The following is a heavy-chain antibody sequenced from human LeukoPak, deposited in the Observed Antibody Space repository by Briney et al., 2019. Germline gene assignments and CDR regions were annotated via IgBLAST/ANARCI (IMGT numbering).Heavy chain of an antibody. V-gene: IGHV4-59*01. CDR1: GGSISSYY. J-gene: IGHJ5*02. D-gene: IGHD3-22*01. Sequence: PSETLSLTCTVSGGSISSYYWSWIRQPPGKGLEGIGYIYYSGSTNYNPSLKSRVTISVDTSKNQFSLKLSSVTAADTAVYYCARDNHYYDSSGYTNWFDPWGQGTLVTVSS. CDR3: ARDNHYYDSSGYTNWFDP. CDR2: IYYSGST.